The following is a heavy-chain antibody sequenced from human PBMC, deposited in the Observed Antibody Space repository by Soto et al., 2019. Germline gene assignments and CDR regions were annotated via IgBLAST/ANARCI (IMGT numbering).Heavy chain of an antibody. CDR3: AKNPGYNSGWYSIDY. Sequence: GGSLRLSCAASGFTFSNYGMHWVRQAPGKGLEWVAVISYDGSNKYYADSVKGRFTISRDNSKNTLYLQMNSLRVEDTAMYYCAKNPGYNSGWYSIDYWGQGT. CDR2: ISYDGSNK. D-gene: IGHD6-19*01. CDR1: GFTFSNYG. J-gene: IGHJ4*02. V-gene: IGHV3-30*18.